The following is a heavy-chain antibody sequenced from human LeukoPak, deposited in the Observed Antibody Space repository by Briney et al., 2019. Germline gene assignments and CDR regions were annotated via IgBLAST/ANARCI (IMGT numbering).Heavy chain of an antibody. CDR1: GGTFSSYA. D-gene: IGHD3-10*01. CDR3: ARDQYGSGSYYKPFDY. V-gene: IGHV1-69*13. CDR2: IIPIFGTA. Sequence: SVKVSCKASGGTFSSYAISWVRQAPGQGLEWMGGIIPIFGTANYAQKFQGRVTITADESTSTAYMELSSLRSEDTAVHYCARDQYGSGSYYKPFDYWGQGTLVTVSS. J-gene: IGHJ4*02.